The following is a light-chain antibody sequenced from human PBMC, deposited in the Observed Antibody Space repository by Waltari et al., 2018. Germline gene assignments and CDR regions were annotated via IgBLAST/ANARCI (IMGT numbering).Light chain of an antibody. CDR2: ENI. Sequence: QSVLTQPPSTSGAPGQRITISCTGTRSNIGAGYYLFWYQQFPGTAPKLLIYENINRPSGVSDRFSGSKSGTSASLTITGLQSEDEADYYCSAWDTSLSAVLFGGGTRLTVL. V-gene: IGLV1-40*01. CDR1: RSNIGAGYY. CDR3: SAWDTSLSAVL. J-gene: IGLJ2*01.